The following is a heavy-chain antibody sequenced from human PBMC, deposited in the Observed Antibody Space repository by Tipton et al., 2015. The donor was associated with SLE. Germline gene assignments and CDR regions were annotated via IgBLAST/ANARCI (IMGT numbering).Heavy chain of an antibody. CDR2: IYYSGST. D-gene: IGHD6-19*01. CDR3: ARQPLGTVAGLDY. J-gene: IGHJ4*02. CDR1: GGSISSYY. Sequence: TLSLTCTVSGGSISSYYWSWIRQPPGKGLEWIGYIYYSGSTNYSPSLKSRVTISVDTSKNQFSLKLSSVTAADTAVYYCARQPLGTVAGLDYWGQGTLVTVSS. V-gene: IGHV4-59*01.